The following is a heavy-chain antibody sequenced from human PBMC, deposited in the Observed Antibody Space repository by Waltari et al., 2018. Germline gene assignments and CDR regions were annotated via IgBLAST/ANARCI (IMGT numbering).Heavy chain of an antibody. D-gene: IGHD2-2*01. V-gene: IGHV3-21*01. CDR1: GSTFSSIS. J-gene: IGHJ4*02. Sequence: EVQLVESGGGLVKPGGSLRLSCAAAGSTFSSISMNWVRQAPGMGLAWVSSISSSSNYIYYADSVKGRFTIFRDNVKHSLFLQMNSLIAEDTAVYYCARDFTSWGFDYWGQGTLVTVSS. CDR3: ARDFTSWGFDY. CDR2: ISSSSNYI.